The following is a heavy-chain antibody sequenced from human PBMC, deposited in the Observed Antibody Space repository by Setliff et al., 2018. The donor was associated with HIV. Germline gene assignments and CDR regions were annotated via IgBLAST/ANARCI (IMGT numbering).Heavy chain of an antibody. V-gene: IGHV1-69*13. Sequence: GASVKVSYKASGGTFSTFSSSAISWVRQAPGQGLEWMGGVIPIFGTPKYPQKFQGRVTITADDSTTTAYMELSRLKPDDTAIYYCATALTANWNYEPHFDYWGQGSLVTVSS. J-gene: IGHJ4*02. CDR1: GGTFSTFSSSA. CDR2: VIPIFGTP. CDR3: ATALTANWNYEPHFDY. D-gene: IGHD1-7*01.